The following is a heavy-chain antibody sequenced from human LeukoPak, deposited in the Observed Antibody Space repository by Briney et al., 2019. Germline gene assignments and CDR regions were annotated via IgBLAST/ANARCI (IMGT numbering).Heavy chain of an antibody. CDR2: IYTSENT. Sequence: SETLSLTCTVSGDSISSYYWSWIRQPAGKGLEWIGRIYTSENTNYNPSLKSRVTISVDKSKNQFSLKLSSVTAADTALYYCATEYFDFWSGYPGYFDYWGQGTLVTVSS. V-gene: IGHV4-4*07. J-gene: IGHJ4*02. CDR3: ATEYFDFWSGYPGYFDY. D-gene: IGHD3-3*01. CDR1: GDSISSYY.